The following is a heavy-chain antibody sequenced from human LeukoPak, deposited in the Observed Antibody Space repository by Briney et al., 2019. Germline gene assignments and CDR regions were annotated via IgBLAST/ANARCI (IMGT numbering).Heavy chain of an antibody. Sequence: PSGTLSLTCADSGGSISSSNWWSWVRQPPGKGLEWIGEIYHSGSTNYNPSLKSRVTISVDKSKNQFSLKLSSVTAADTAVYYCARTGLIAAAGYYYYMDVWGKGTTVTVSS. CDR3: ARTGLIAAAGYYYYMDV. D-gene: IGHD6-13*01. CDR2: IYHSGST. V-gene: IGHV4-4*02. J-gene: IGHJ6*03. CDR1: GGSISSSNW.